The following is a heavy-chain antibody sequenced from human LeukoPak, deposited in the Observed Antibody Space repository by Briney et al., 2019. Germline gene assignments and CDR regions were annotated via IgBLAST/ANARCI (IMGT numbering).Heavy chain of an antibody. CDR1: GGSISSYY. J-gene: IGHJ4*02. Sequence: SETLSLTCTVSGGSISSYYWSWIRQPPGKGLEWIGYIYYSGSTNYNPSLKRRVTTSVDTTKNQFSLTLSTVTAADTAVYYCARHDDFDYYGSGSHQYWGQGTLVTASS. D-gene: IGHD3-10*01. V-gene: IGHV4-59*08. CDR2: IYYSGST. CDR3: ARHDDFDYYGSGSHQY.